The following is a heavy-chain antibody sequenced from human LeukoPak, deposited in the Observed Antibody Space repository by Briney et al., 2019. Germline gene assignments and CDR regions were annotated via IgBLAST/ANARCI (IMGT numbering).Heavy chain of an antibody. Sequence: SETLSLTCTVSGGSISSYYWSWIRQPPGKGLEWIGYIYYSGSTNYNPSLKSRVTISVDTSKNQFSLKLSSVTAADTAVYYCARSLGYSSSWYRWGYFDYCGQGTLVTVSS. V-gene: IGHV4-59*01. CDR2: IYYSGST. CDR3: ARSLGYSSSWYRWGYFDY. CDR1: GGSISSYY. J-gene: IGHJ4*02. D-gene: IGHD6-13*01.